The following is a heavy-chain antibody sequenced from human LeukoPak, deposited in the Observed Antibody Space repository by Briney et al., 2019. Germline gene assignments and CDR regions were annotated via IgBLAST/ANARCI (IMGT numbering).Heavy chain of an antibody. CDR3: ARAGGYGGALGY. V-gene: IGHV4-59*01. J-gene: IGHJ4*02. D-gene: IGHD4-23*01. CDR2: IYSSGST. CDR1: GGSINSYY. Sequence: SETLSLTCTVSGGSINSYYWSWIRQPPGKGLEWIGYIYSSGSTNYNPSLKSRVTISVDTSKNQFSLKLSSVAAADTAVYYCARAGGYGGALGYWGQGTLVTVSP.